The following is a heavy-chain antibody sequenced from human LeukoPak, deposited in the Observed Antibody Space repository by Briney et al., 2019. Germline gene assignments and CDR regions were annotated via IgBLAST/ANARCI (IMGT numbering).Heavy chain of an antibody. Sequence: SETLSLTCTVSGGSISSHYWSWIRQPPGKGLEWIGYIYYTGSTNYNPSLKSRVTMSADTSKNQFSLKLSSVTAAYTAVYYCARSTPDMAVVTRTPDWYFDLWGRGTLVTVSS. J-gene: IGHJ2*01. CDR2: IYYTGST. CDR1: GGSISSHY. V-gene: IGHV4-59*08. CDR3: ARSTPDMAVVTRTPDWYFDL. D-gene: IGHD2-21*02.